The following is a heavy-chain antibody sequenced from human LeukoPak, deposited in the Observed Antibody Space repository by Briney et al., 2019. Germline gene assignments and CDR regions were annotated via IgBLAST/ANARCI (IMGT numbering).Heavy chain of an antibody. CDR2: MNPNNGNT. V-gene: IGHV1-8*01. J-gene: IGHJ4*02. D-gene: IGHD3-22*01. CDR1: GYTFTSYD. CDR3: ARTGYYDSSGCDD. Sequence: ASVKVSCKASGYTFTSYDINWVRQATEQGREGVGWMNPNNGNTGYAQKSLGRIDMTRNTSIRTAYMELDNTRSEYTGVLDCARTGYYDSSGCDDRGKGILLSVSS.